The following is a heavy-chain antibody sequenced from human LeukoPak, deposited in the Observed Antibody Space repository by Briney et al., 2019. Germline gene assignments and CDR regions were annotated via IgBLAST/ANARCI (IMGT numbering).Heavy chain of an antibody. V-gene: IGHV4-59*01. CDR3: ATSPRSSSGWGWVDH. CDR2: ISYAGSA. Sequence: SETLSLTCTVSGDSISSYYGSWIRQPPGKGLEWVGYISYAGSANYSPPFKSRVSISVDTSKNQVSLKLSSVTAADTAVYYCATSPRSSSGWGWVDHWGQGILVTVSS. CDR1: GDSISSYY. J-gene: IGHJ4*02. D-gene: IGHD6-19*01.